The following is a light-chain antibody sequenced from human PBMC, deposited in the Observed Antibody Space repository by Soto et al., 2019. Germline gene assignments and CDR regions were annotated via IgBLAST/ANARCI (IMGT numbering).Light chain of an antibody. CDR2: EGS. V-gene: IGLV2-23*01. CDR3: CSYVGARTYV. CDR1: VSVVGSFGP. J-gene: IGLJ1*01. Sequence: QSVRTQPASVSVSHGQSITISCTVGVSVVGSFGPVSRYQQYPGQVPKLIIYEGSRRPSGGSSRFSGSKSGNTASLTISGLQAEDEADYYCCSYVGARTYVFGTGTKVTVL.